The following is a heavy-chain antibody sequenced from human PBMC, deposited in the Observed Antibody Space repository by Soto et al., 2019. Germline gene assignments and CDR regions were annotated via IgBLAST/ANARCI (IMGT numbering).Heavy chain of an antibody. V-gene: IGHV3-33*01. Sequence: QVQLVESGGGLVQPARSLRLSCAASGITSTRNVTHWVRQAPGRGLEWVAVIGYDGNNEYYADSVRGRFTISRDNSKNTVYLQMNSLRAEDTAVYYCARGALVLRGVWDYYLMDVWGRGTTVTVSS. CDR1: GITSTRNV. CDR2: IGYDGNNE. CDR3: ARGALVLRGVWDYYLMDV. D-gene: IGHD3-10*01. J-gene: IGHJ6*03.